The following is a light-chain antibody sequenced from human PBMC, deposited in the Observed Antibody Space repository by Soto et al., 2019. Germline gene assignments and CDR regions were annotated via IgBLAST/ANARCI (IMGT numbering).Light chain of an antibody. J-gene: IGLJ2*01. CDR3: CSYAGSYTFE. CDR2: DVS. CDR1: SSDVGGYNY. V-gene: IGLV2-11*01. Sequence: QSALTQPRSVSGSPGQSVTISCTGTSSDVGGYNYVSWYQQHPGKAPKLMIYDVSKRPSGVPDRFSGSKSGNTASLTISGLQAEDEDDYYCCSYAGSYTFEFGGGTKLTVL.